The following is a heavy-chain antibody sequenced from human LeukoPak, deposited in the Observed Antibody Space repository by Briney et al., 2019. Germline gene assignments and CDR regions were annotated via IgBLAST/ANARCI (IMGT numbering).Heavy chain of an antibody. CDR2: VSDSGVNT. D-gene: IGHD5-18*01. CDR1: GFSFSGYA. J-gene: IGHJ4*02. CDR3: AKDQGYSYGHSLDY. V-gene: IGHV3-23*01. Sequence: GGSLRLSCAASGFSFSGYAMSWVRQAPGKGLDWVSGVSDSGVNTYYADSVKGRFTISRDNSKYTLFLQMNSLGAEDTAVYYCAKDQGYSYGHSLDYWGQGTLVTVSS.